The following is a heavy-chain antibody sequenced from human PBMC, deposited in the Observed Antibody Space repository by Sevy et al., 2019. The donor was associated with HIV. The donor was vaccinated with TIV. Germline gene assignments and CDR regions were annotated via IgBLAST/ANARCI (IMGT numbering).Heavy chain of an antibody. Sequence: GGSLRLSCAASGFTFSDHYMEWVRLAPGKGLEWVGRIRNKADSYATEYAASVKGRFTISRDDSKNSLYLLMNSLKTGDTAVYYCATHAGIAAAGRVFDYWGQGTLVTVSS. D-gene: IGHD6-13*01. J-gene: IGHJ4*02. CDR3: ATHAGIAAAGRVFDY. V-gene: IGHV3-72*01. CDR2: IRNKADSYAT. CDR1: GFTFSDHY.